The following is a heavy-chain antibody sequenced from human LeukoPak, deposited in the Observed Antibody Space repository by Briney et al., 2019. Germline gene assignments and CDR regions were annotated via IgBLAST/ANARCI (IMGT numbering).Heavy chain of an antibody. D-gene: IGHD3-9*01. CDR1: GYTFTSYG. Sequence: ASVTVSCKASGYTFTSYGISLVRQAPGQGLEWVGWISAYNGNSNNAQKLQGRVTMTTDTSTSTAYMELRSLRSDDTAVYYCARDRVFAGYFDWLHPDLPFDYWGQGTLVTVSS. V-gene: IGHV1-18*01. CDR2: ISAYNGNS. CDR3: ARDRVFAGYFDWLHPDLPFDY. J-gene: IGHJ4*02.